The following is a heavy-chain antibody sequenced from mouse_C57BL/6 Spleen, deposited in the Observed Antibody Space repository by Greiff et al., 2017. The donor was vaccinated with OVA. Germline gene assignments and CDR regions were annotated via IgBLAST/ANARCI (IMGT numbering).Heavy chain of an antibody. CDR2: IYPGNSDT. CDR1: GYTFTSYW. CDR3: TRHLYYGSSYWYFDV. D-gene: IGHD1-1*01. J-gene: IGHJ1*03. V-gene: IGHV1-5*01. Sequence: EVQLQQSGTVLARPGASVKMSCKTSGYTFTSYWMHWVKQRPGQGLEWIGAIYPGNSDTSYNQKFKGKAKLTAVTSASTAYMELSSLTNEDSAVYYCTRHLYYGSSYWYFDVWGTGTTVTVSS.